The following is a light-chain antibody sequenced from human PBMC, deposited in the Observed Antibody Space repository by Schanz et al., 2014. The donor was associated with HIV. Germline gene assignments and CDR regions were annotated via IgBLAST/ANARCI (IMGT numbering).Light chain of an antibody. Sequence: EIVLTQSPATLSLSPGERATLSCRASQSVRSSYLAWYQQRPGQAPRLLIYASSSRATGIPDRFSGSGSGTDFTLTITRLEPEDFAVYYCQQYGSSPLTFGQGTKVEIK. CDR3: QQYGSSPLT. V-gene: IGKV3-20*01. J-gene: IGKJ1*01. CDR2: ASS. CDR1: QSVRSSY.